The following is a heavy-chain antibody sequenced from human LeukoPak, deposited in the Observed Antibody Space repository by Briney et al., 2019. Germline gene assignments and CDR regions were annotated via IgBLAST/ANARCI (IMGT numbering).Heavy chain of an antibody. CDR1: GGSVSSRNDY. CDR2: IYYSGST. V-gene: IGHV4-39*01. Sequence: SETLSLTCTASGGSVSSRNDYWGWIRQPPGKGLEWIGSIYYSGSTSSNPSLKSRVTISVDTSKNQVSLKLSSVTAADAAVYYCARGGYCNTTTCYPERWFDPWGQGTLVTVSS. CDR3: ARGGYCNTTTCYPERWFDP. J-gene: IGHJ5*02. D-gene: IGHD2-2*01.